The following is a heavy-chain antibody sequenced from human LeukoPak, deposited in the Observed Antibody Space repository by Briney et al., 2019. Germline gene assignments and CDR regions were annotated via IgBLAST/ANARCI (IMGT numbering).Heavy chain of an antibody. V-gene: IGHV5-51*01. CDR1: GYSFTSYW. CDR2: VYPGDSDT. J-gene: IGHJ4*02. CDR3: ARLGCSSTSCYDN. D-gene: IGHD2-2*01. Sequence: GESLKISCKSSGYSFTSYWIGWVRQVPGKGLEWMGIVYPGDSDTRYSPSFQGQVTISADKSISTAYLEWSSLKASDTAVYYCARLGCSSTSCYDNWGQGTLVTVSS.